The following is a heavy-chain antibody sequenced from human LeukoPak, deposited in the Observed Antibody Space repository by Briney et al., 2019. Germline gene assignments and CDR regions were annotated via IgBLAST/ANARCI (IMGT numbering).Heavy chain of an antibody. CDR2: IIPIFGTA. CDR3: ASAYYYDSSGTY. J-gene: IGHJ4*02. Sequence: SVKVSCKASGGTFRSYAISWVRQAPGQGLEWMGRIIPIFGTANYAQKFQGRVTITTDESTSTAYMELSSLRSEDTAVYYCASAYYYDSSGTYWGQGTLVTVSS. V-gene: IGHV1-69*05. D-gene: IGHD3-22*01. CDR1: GGTFRSYA.